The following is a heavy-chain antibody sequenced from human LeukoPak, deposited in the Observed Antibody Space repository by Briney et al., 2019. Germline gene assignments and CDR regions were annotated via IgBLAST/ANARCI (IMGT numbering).Heavy chain of an antibody. CDR1: DYSISTGYY. CDR3: ARGRESFDY. V-gene: IGHV4-38-2*02. J-gene: IGHJ4*02. CDR2: IYHSGST. Sequence: PSETLSLTCTVSDYSISTGYYWGWIRQPPGKGLEWIGSIYHSGSTYYNPSLKSRVTISVDRSKNQFSLKLSSVTAADTAVYYCARGRESFDYWGQGTLVTVSS. D-gene: IGHD5-24*01.